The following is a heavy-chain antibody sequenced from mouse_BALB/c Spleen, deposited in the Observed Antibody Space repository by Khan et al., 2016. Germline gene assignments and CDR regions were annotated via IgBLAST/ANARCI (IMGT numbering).Heavy chain of an antibody. CDR3: ARVWGDY. V-gene: IGHV2-6-7*01. D-gene: IGHD1-1*02. Sequence: QVQLKESGPGLVAPSQSLSITCTVSGFSLTGYGVNWVRQPPGKGLEWLGLIWGDGSTDYNSGLKSRLSISKDNSTSHVFFKMHSLQTDDTAGYYCARVWGDYWGQGTSVTVSS. CDR1: GFSLTGYG. J-gene: IGHJ4*01. CDR2: IWGDGST.